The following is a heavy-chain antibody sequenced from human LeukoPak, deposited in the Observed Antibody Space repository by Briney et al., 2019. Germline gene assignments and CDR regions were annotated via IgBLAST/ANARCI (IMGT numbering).Heavy chain of an antibody. Sequence: GGSLRLSCAASGFTFSDYYMSWIRQAPGKGLEWVSYISTSGTAIYYADSVKGRFTISRDNAKNSLYLQMNSLRAEDTAVYYCAELGITMIGGVWGKGTTVTISS. V-gene: IGHV3-11*04. CDR2: ISTSGTAI. CDR3: AELGITMIGGV. D-gene: IGHD3-10*02. CDR1: GFTFSDYY. J-gene: IGHJ6*04.